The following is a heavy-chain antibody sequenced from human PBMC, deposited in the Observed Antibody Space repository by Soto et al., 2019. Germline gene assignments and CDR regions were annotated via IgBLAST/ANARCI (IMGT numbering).Heavy chain of an antibody. CDR1: GYTFTSYG. J-gene: IGHJ6*02. D-gene: IGHD5-12*01. CDR2: ISAYNGNT. CDR3: ASSHLGSGYDRRRGYYYGMDV. V-gene: IGHV1-18*01. Sequence: QVQLVQSGAEVKKPGASVKVSCKASGYTFTSYGISWVRQAPGQGLEWMGWISAYNGNTNYAQKLQGRVTMITDTSXRTAYMELRSLRSDDTAVYYCASSHLGSGYDRRRGYYYGMDVWGQGTTVTVSS.